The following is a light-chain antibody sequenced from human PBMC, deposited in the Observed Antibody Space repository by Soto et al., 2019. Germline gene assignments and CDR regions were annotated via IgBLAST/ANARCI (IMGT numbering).Light chain of an antibody. CDR1: QSVTSN. CDR2: GAS. Sequence: EIVMTQSPAPLSVSPGERATLSCRASQSVTSNLAWYQQKPGQAPRLLIYGASTIATGIPARFSGSGSGTEFTLTISSPLSEDFAVDYCQQYNNWPPYTVGQRPKLQIK. V-gene: IGKV3-15*01. CDR3: QQYNNWPPYT. J-gene: IGKJ2*01.